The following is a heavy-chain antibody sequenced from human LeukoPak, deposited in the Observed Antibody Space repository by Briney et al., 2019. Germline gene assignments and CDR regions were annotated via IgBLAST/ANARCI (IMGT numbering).Heavy chain of an antibody. D-gene: IGHD2-2*01. J-gene: IGHJ4*02. V-gene: IGHV1-8*03. CDR3: ARWNSCSSTGCPAVGFDY. Sequence: ASVKVSCKASGYTFTSYDINWVRQATGQGLEWMGWMNPNSGNTGYAQKFQGRVTITRNTSISTAYMELSSLRSEDTAVYYCARWNSCSSTGCPAVGFDYWGQGTLVTVSS. CDR2: MNPNSGNT. CDR1: GYTFTSYD.